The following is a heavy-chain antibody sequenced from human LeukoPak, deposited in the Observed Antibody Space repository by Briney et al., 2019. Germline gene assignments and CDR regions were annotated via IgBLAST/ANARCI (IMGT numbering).Heavy chain of an antibody. D-gene: IGHD6-13*01. CDR2: INHSGST. V-gene: IGHV4-34*01. Sequence: KPSETLSLTCAVYGGSFSGYYWSWIRQPPGKGLEWIGEINHSGSTNYNPSLKSRVTISVDTSKNQFSLKLSSVTAADTAVYYCARGYQLVQGWFDPWGQGTLVTVSS. CDR3: ARGYQLVQGWFDP. J-gene: IGHJ5*02. CDR1: GGSFSGYY.